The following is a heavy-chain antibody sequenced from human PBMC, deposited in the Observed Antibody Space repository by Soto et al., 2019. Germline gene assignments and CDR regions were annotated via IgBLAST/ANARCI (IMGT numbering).Heavy chain of an antibody. Sequence: SETLSLTCAVYGGSFSGYYWSWIRQPPGKGLEWIGEINHSGSTNYNPSLKSRVTISVDTSKNQFSLKLSSVTVADTAVYYCARPLGYCSGGSRYSHYFDYWGQGTLVTVSS. CDR2: INHSGST. CDR3: ARPLGYCSGGSRYSHYFDY. J-gene: IGHJ4*02. V-gene: IGHV4-34*01. D-gene: IGHD2-15*01. CDR1: GGSFSGYY.